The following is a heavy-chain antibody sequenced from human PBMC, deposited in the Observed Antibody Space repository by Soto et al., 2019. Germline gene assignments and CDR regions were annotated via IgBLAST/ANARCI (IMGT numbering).Heavy chain of an antibody. CDR1: GYSFTNYW. CDR3: ARLVNIFDFDY. Sequence: LGESLKISCNGSGYSFTNYWIGWVRQMPGKGLEWMGIIYVGDSDTRYSPSFQGQVTISADKSISTAYLQWSSLRASDTAMYYCARLVNIFDFDYWGQGTLVTVSS. J-gene: IGHJ4*02. CDR2: IYVGDSDT. V-gene: IGHV5-51*01. D-gene: IGHD2-21*01.